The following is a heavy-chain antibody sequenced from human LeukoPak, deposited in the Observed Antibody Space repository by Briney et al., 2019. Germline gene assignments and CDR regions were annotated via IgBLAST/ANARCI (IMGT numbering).Heavy chain of an antibody. CDR2: IKHDGSQK. CDR3: ARDGMGGIKAFDI. CDR1: GFTFSRYW. J-gene: IGHJ3*02. Sequence: GGSLRLSCAASGFTFSRYWMSWVRQAPGGGLEWVANIKHDGSQKYYVDFVKGRITISRDNAKNSLYLQMNSLRAEDTAVYYCARDGMGGIKAFDIWGQGTMVTVSS. D-gene: IGHD3-16*01. V-gene: IGHV3-7*05.